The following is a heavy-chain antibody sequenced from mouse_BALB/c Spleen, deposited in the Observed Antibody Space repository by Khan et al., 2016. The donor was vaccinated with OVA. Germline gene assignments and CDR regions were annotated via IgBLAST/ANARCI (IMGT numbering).Heavy chain of an antibody. CDR1: GYTFTSYW. Sequence: QVQLKQSGAELAKPGASVKLSCKASGYTFTSYWMHWVKQRPGQGLEWIGYINPSTGYTEYNQRFKDKATLIADKSSSTAYMQLSSLTSEESAVYYCANHGSSSAWLTYWGQGTLVTVSA. CDR3: ANHGSSSAWLTY. J-gene: IGHJ3*01. CDR2: INPSTGYT. D-gene: IGHD1-1*01. V-gene: IGHV1-7*01.